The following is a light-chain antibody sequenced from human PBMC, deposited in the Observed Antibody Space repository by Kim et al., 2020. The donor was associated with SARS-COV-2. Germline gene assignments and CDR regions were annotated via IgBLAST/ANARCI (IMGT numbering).Light chain of an antibody. J-gene: IGLJ1*01. CDR2: DVS. CDR1: SIDVGGYHF. Sequence: GQSITPSSTGTSIDVGGYHFVSWYQHHPRKAPKLMIYDVSNRPSGISNRFSVSKSGNTASLTISGLQAEDEADYYCSSYTGSSTLVFGTGTKVTVL. V-gene: IGLV2-14*03. CDR3: SSYTGSSTLV.